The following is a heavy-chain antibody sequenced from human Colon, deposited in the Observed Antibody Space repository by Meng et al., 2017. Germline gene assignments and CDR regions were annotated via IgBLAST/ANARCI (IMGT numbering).Heavy chain of an antibody. V-gene: IGHV1-69*05. D-gene: IGHD3-22*01. CDR2: IIPIFGTA. Sequence: SVKVSCKASGGTFSSYAISWVRQAPGQGLEWMGGIIPIFGTANYAQKFQGRVTITTDESTSTAYMELSSLRSEDTAVYYCAREGYYYVNSGYRDWYFDLWGRGTLVTVSS. CDR3: AREGYYYVNSGYRDWYFDL. J-gene: IGHJ2*01. CDR1: GGTFSSYA.